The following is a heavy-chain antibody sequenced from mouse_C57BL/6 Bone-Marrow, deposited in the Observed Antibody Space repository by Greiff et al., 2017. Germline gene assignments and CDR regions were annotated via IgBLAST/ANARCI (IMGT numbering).Heavy chain of an antibody. J-gene: IGHJ4*01. Sequence: EVKLMESGGGLVQSGRSLRLSCATSGFTFSDFYMEWVRQAPGKGLEWIAASRNKANDYTTEYSASVKGRFIVSRDTSQSILYLQMNALRAEDTAIYYCARETGYYAMDYWGQGTSVTVSS. CDR3: ARETGYYAMDY. V-gene: IGHV7-1*01. D-gene: IGHD4-1*01. CDR2: SRNKANDYTT. CDR1: GFTFSDFY.